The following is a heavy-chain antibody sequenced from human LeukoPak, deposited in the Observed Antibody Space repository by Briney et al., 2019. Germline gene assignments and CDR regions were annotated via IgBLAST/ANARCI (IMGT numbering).Heavy chain of an antibody. CDR2: ISYDGSNK. V-gene: IGHV3-30*18. CDR3: AKSDRSYDAFDF. Sequence: GGSLRLSCAASGFTFSSYGMHWVRQAPGKGLEWVAVISYDGSNKYYPDSVKGRFTISRDNSKNTLYLQMNSLRAEDTAVYYCAKSDRSYDAFDFWGQGTMVTVSS. D-gene: IGHD1-26*01. CDR1: GFTFSSYG. J-gene: IGHJ3*01.